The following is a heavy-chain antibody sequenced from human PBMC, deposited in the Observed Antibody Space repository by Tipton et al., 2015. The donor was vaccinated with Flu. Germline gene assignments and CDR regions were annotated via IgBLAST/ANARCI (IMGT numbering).Heavy chain of an antibody. Sequence: QVQLVQSGGGGVQPGTSLRLSCTASGFLFNVYGMHWVRQAPGKGLEWVAVIWYDGSNERYADSVKGRFTISRDNFKNTVYLQMNSLRVEDTATYYCARDEGVVNYYYGMDVWGQGTTVTVSS. CDR3: ARDEGVVNYYYGMDV. V-gene: IGHV3-33*01. J-gene: IGHJ6*02. CDR1: GFLFNVYG. CDR2: IWYDGSNE.